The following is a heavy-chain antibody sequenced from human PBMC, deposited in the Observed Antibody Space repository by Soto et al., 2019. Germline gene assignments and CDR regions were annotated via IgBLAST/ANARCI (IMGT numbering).Heavy chain of an antibody. CDR1: GFSISTDYY. Sequence: PSETLSLTCAASGFSISTDYYWGWIRQPPGKGLEYIVSMYHSGSTYYNLSLKSRVTISVDTSKNQFSLRLASVTAADTAVYYCARLFNWNYKGPICFWGQGILVTVSS. CDR3: ARLFNWNYKGPICF. D-gene: IGHD1-7*01. J-gene: IGHJ4*02. CDR2: MYHSGST. V-gene: IGHV4-38-2*01.